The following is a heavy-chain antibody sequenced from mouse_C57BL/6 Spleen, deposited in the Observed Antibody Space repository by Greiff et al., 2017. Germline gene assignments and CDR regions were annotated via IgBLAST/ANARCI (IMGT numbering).Heavy chain of an antibody. D-gene: IGHD4-1*01. CDR3: GAGTSGAWFAY. CDR2: IDPSDSYT. J-gene: IGHJ3*01. V-gene: IGHV1-50*01. Sequence: QVQLQQPGAELVKPGASVKLSCKASGYTFTSYWMQWVKQRPGQGLEWIGEIDPSDSYTNYNQKFKGKATLTVDTSSSTAYMQLSSLTSEDSAVYYCGAGTSGAWFAYWGQGTLVTVSA. CDR1: GYTFTSYW.